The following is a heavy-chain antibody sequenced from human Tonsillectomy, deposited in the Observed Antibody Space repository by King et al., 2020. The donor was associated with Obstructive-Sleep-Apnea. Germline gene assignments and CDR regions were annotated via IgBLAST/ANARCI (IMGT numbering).Heavy chain of an antibody. V-gene: IGHV3-49*03. J-gene: IGHJ4*02. CDR1: GFAFGDYA. D-gene: IGHD3-10*01. CDR3: SRDPIYGSGSPIRFDD. Sequence: QLVQSGGGLVQPGRSLRLSCTASGFAFGDYAMTWFRQAPGKGLECVGFIRSKAFGGTTEYAASVKGRFTISRDDSKSVAYLQMNSLKIDDTAVYYCSRDPIYGSGSPIRFDDWGQGTLVTVSS. CDR2: IRSKAFGGTT.